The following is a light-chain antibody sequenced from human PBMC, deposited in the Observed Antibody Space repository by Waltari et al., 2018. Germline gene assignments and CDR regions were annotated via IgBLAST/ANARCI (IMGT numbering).Light chain of an antibody. Sequence: SFELTQPPSLSVSPGQTARITCSGDALSKPYYHWHQQRPGLAPVLVKYKDTERPSGIPERFSGSSSGTTVTLTISGVQAEDEADYYCQSADSSGSVVFGGGTKLTVL. CDR1: ALSKPY. J-gene: IGLJ2*01. V-gene: IGLV3-25*03. CDR3: QSADSSGSVV. CDR2: KDT.